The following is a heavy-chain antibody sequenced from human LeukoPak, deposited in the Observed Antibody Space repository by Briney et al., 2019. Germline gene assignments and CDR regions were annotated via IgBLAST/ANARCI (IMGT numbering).Heavy chain of an antibody. Sequence: GGTLRLSCAASGFTFSSYATSWVRQAPGKGLEWVSGISGSGGSTYYADSVKGRFTISRDNSKNTLYLQMNSLRAEDTAVYYCAKGAVAGTYHYGMDVWGQGTTVTVSS. CDR3: AKGAVAGTYHYGMDV. V-gene: IGHV3-23*01. CDR2: ISGSGGST. D-gene: IGHD6-19*01. J-gene: IGHJ6*02. CDR1: GFTFSSYA.